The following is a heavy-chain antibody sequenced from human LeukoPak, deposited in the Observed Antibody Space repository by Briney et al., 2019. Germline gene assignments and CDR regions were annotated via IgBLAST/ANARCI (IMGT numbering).Heavy chain of an antibody. J-gene: IGHJ4*02. CDR2: INPNSGGT. D-gene: IGHD3-10*01. Sequence: ASVKVSCKASGYTFTGYYMHWVRQAPGQGLEWMGWINPNSGGTNYAQKFQGRVTMTRDTSISTAYMELSRLRSDDTAVYYCTRIDYYGSGNTSGYWGQGTLVTVSS. CDR1: GYTFTGYY. V-gene: IGHV1-2*02. CDR3: TRIDYYGSGNTSGY.